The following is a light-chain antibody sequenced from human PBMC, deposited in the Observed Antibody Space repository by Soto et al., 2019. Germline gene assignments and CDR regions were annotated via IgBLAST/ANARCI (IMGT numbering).Light chain of an antibody. CDR3: QQYYSVRFT. V-gene: IGKV4-1*01. CDR1: QSVLYSSDNKNY. J-gene: IGKJ3*01. Sequence: DIVMTQSPDSLAVSLGEWTTINCKSSQSVLYSSDNKNYLAWYQQKPGQPPKLLIYWASTRESVVPDRFSGSGSGTDFTPNISYLQAEDVAVYYCQQYYSVRFTFGPGTKVDIK. CDR2: WAS.